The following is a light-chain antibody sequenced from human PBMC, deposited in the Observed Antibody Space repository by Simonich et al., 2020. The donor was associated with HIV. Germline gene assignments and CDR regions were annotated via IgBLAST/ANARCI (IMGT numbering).Light chain of an antibody. V-gene: IGKV3-15*01. Sequence: EIVMTQSPATRSVSPGEIATLSCRASQSVSSNSACYQQKPGQAPRLLIYGASTRATGIPARFSGSGSGTEFTLTISSMQSEDFAVYYCQQYNNWPPATFGGGTKVDIK. CDR3: QQYNNWPPAT. CDR2: GAS. CDR1: QSVSSN. J-gene: IGKJ4*01.